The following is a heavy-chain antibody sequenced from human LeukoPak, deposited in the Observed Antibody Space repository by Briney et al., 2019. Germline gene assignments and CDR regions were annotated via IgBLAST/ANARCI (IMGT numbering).Heavy chain of an antibody. J-gene: IGHJ4*02. CDR1: GDSVSSNSAA. CDR2: TYYRSKWYN. CDR3: ARDRSDTAMAQGDYFDY. D-gene: IGHD5-18*01. Sequence: SQTPSLTCAISGDSVSSNSAAWNWIRQSPSRGLEWLGRTYYRSKWYNDYAVSVKSRITINPDTSKNQFSLQLNSVTPEDTAVYYCARDRSDTAMAQGDYFDYWGQGTLVTVFS. V-gene: IGHV6-1*01.